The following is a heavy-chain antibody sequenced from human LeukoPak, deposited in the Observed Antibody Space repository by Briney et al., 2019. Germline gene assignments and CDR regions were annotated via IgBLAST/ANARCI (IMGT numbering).Heavy chain of an antibody. CDR1: GGTFSSYA. CDR3: ASNPRDGVVIIPSLGYYYGMDV. J-gene: IGHJ6*02. Sequence: ASVKVSCKASGGTFSSYAISWVRQAPGQGLEWMGGIIPIFGTANYAQKFQGRVTITADESTSTAYMELSSLRSEDTAVYYCASNPRDGVVIIPSLGYYYGMDVWGQGTTVTVSS. CDR2: IIPIFGTA. V-gene: IGHV1-69*13. D-gene: IGHD3-3*01.